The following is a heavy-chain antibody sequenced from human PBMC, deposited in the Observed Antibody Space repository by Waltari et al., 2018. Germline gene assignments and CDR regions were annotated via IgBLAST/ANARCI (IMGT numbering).Heavy chain of an antibody. CDR2: SYSGGST. Sequence: EVQLVESGGGLIQPGGSLRLSCAASGFNFSRHYISCVRQAPGKGLGWVSVSYSGGSTYYADSVKGRFTISRDNSKNTLYLQMNSLRAEDTAVYYCARGIQYYYDSSGYYFDYWGQGTLVTVSS. D-gene: IGHD3-22*01. CDR3: ARGIQYYYDSSGYYFDY. CDR1: GFNFSRHY. J-gene: IGHJ4*02. V-gene: IGHV3-53*01.